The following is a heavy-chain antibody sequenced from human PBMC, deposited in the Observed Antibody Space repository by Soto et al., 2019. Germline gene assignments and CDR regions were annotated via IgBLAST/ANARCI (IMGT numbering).Heavy chain of an antibody. V-gene: IGHV1-69*13. D-gene: IGHD5-12*01. J-gene: IGHJ4*02. CDR3: ARPVEMATISRSYLFY. CDR2: IIPLFGTA. CDR1: GGTFSNYA. Sequence: ASVKVSCKASGGTFSNYAINWVRQAPGQGLEWMGGIIPLFGTANYAQKFQGRVTITADESTSTAYLDLSSLRPEDTAVYYCARPVEMATISRSYLFYWGQGTLVTVSS.